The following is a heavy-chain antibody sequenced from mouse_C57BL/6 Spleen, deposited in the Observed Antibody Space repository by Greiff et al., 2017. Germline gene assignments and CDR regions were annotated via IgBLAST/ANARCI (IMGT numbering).Heavy chain of an antibody. CDR3: ERRPIYDGYYLDY. CDR2: INPNNGGT. V-gene: IGHV1-26*01. D-gene: IGHD2-3*01. J-gene: IGHJ2*01. CDR1: GYTFTDYY. Sequence: VQLKQSGPELVKPGASVKISCKASGYTFTDYYMNWVKQSHGKSLEWIGDINPNNGGTSYNQKFKGKATLTVDKSSSTAYMELRSLTSEDSAVYYCERRPIYDGYYLDYWGQGTTLTVSS.